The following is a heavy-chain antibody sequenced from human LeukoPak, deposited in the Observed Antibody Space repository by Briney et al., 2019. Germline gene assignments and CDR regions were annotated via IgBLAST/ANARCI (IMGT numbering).Heavy chain of an antibody. CDR1: GGSISSSNYY. CDR2: IYYSGTT. J-gene: IGHJ4*02. Sequence: PSETLSLTCTVSGGSISSSNYYWGWIRQPPGKGLEWIGSIYYSGTTYSNPSLKSRVIISVDTSKTQFSLKLSSVSAADTAVYYCARGPLDYWGQGTLVTVSS. V-gene: IGHV4-39*01. CDR3: ARGPLDY.